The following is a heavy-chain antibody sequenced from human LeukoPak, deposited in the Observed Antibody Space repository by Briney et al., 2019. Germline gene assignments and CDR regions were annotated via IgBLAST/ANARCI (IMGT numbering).Heavy chain of an antibody. D-gene: IGHD3-22*01. J-gene: IGHJ4*02. Sequence: SETLSLTRAVYGGSFSGYYWSWIRQPPGKGLEWIGEINHSGSTNYNPSLKSRVTISVDTSKNQFSLKLSSVTAADTAVYYCARLEFYYDSSGLNLFDYWGQGTLVTVSS. V-gene: IGHV4-34*01. CDR1: GGSFSGYY. CDR3: ARLEFYYDSSGLNLFDY. CDR2: INHSGST.